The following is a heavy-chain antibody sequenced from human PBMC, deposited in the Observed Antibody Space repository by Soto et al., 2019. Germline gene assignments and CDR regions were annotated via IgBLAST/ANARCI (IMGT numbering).Heavy chain of an antibody. Sequence: GGSLRLSCAASGFTFSSYAMHWVRQAPGKGLGWVAVISYDGSNKYYADSVKGRFTISRDNSKNTLYLQMNSLRAEDTAVYYCARAPPAAGTIFFDYWGQGTLVTVSS. J-gene: IGHJ4*02. V-gene: IGHV3-30-3*01. CDR1: GFTFSSYA. D-gene: IGHD6-13*01. CDR2: ISYDGSNK. CDR3: ARAPPAAGTIFFDY.